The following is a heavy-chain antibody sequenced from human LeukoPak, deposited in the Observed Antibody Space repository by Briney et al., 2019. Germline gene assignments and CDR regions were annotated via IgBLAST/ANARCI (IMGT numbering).Heavy chain of an antibody. CDR2: VGADGSTT. Sequence: GGSLRLSCVVSGFTFSTYWMHWVRQAPGKGLVWVSRVGADGSTTIYADSVKGRFTISRDNGINTVYLQMNSLRAEDTAVYYCARGFDGYPFGWWFDPWGQGTLVTVSS. V-gene: IGHV3-74*01. CDR1: GFTFSTYW. J-gene: IGHJ5*02. D-gene: IGHD5-24*01. CDR3: ARGFDGYPFGWWFDP.